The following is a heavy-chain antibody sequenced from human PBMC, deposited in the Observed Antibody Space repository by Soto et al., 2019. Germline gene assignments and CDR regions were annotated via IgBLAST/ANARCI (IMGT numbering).Heavy chain of an antibody. CDR2: ITTYNGNT. CDR3: ARSGNSHSPDY. D-gene: IGHD1-26*01. V-gene: IGHV1-18*01. Sequence: ASVKVSCKASGYTFSSYSITWVRQAPGQGLERMGSITTYNGNTNYAQTLQGRVTMTADTSTSTAYMDLWSLRSDDTAVYYCARSGNSHSPDYWGQGTLVTVSS. CDR1: GYTFSSYS. J-gene: IGHJ4*02.